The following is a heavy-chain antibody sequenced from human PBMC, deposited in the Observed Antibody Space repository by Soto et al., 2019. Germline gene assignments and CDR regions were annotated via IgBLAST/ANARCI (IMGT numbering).Heavy chain of an antibody. CDR3: AREHLELQVYGMDV. Sequence: PGGSLRLSCAASGFTFSSYAMHGVRQAPGKGLEWVAVISYDGSNKYYADSVKGRFTISRDDSKNTLFLQVNSLRAEDTAVYYCAREHLELQVYGMDVWGQGTTVTVSS. CDR2: ISYDGSNK. D-gene: IGHD1-7*01. J-gene: IGHJ6*02. V-gene: IGHV3-30*04. CDR1: GFTFSSYA.